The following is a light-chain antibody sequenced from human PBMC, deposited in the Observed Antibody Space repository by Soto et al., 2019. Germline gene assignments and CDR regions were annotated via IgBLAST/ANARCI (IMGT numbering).Light chain of an antibody. CDR2: GNS. CDR3: QSYDSSLSGYV. J-gene: IGLJ1*01. V-gene: IGLV1-40*01. CDR1: SSNIGAGYD. Sequence: QSVLTQPPSVSGATGQRVTISCTGSSSNIGAGYDVHWYQQLPGTAPKLLIYGNSNRPSGVPDRFSGSKSGTSASLAITGLQAEDEDYYYCQSYDSSLSGYVFGTGTKLTVL.